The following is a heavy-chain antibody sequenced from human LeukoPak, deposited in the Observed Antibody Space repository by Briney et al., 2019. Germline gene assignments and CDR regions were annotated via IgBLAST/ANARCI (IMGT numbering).Heavy chain of an antibody. D-gene: IGHD3-22*01. Sequence: ASVKVSCKASGYTFTGYYMHWVRQAPGQGLEWMGWINPNSGGTNYAQKFQGRVTMTRDTSISTAYMELSRLRSDDTAVYYCARIELYYYDSSGPRGDAFDIWGQGTMVTVSS. CDR3: ARIELYYYDSSGPRGDAFDI. J-gene: IGHJ3*02. CDR2: INPNSGGT. CDR1: GYTFTGYY. V-gene: IGHV1-2*02.